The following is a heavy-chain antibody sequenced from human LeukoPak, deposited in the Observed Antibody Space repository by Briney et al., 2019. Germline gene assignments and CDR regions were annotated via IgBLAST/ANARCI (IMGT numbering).Heavy chain of an antibody. Sequence: GGSLRLSCTASGFTFSSYGMHWVRQAPDKGLEWVTVISYDGSNKYFADSVKGRFTISRDNAKNTLYLQMNSLRAEDTAVYYCARARAGYNSSRAGDYWGQGTLVTVSS. J-gene: IGHJ4*02. V-gene: IGHV3-30*03. CDR2: ISYDGSNK. CDR1: GFTFSSYG. D-gene: IGHD5-24*01. CDR3: ARARAGYNSSRAGDY.